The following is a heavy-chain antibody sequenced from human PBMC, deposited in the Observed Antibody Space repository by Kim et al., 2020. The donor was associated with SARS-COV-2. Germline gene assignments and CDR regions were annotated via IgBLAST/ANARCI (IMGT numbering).Heavy chain of an antibody. CDR1: GYNFKSYG. J-gene: IGHJ2*01. CDR2: INNYSGST. V-gene: IGHV1-18*01. CDR3: ARFDYADFYWYFDL. Sequence: ASVKVSCKASGYNFKSYGINWVRQAPGQGLEWLGWINNYSGSTNYAQRLQGRVTMTTDMSTSTAYMELRSLRSDDTAIYFCARFDYADFYWYFDLWGRGTLVTVS. D-gene: IGHD4-17*01.